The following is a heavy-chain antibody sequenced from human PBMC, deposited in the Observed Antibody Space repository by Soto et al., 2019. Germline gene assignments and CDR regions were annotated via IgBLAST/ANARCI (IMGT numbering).Heavy chain of an antibody. CDR1: GGSISSSSYY. CDR2: IYYSGST. CDR3: ERRDYGDPGYGMDV. Sequence: SETLSLTCTVSGGSISSSSYYWGWIRQPPGKGLEWIGSIYYSGSTYYNPSLKSRVTISVDTSKNQSSLKLSSVTAADTAVYYCERRDYGDPGYGMDVWGKGTKVTVSS. D-gene: IGHD4-17*01. J-gene: IGHJ6*04. V-gene: IGHV4-39*01.